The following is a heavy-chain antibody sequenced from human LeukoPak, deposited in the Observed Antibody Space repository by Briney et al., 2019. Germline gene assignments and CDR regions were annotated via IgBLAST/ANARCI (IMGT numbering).Heavy chain of an antibody. CDR1: GFTFSIYA. D-gene: IGHD5-12*01. V-gene: IGHV3-23*01. Sequence: GGSLRLSCSASGFTFSIYAMGWVRQGPVRGLEWVASISGSSHITTYTDSLKGRFTISRDNSKNTLYLQFNSLRDDDTALYYCGKYLQPSGFPYALDTWGQGTMVTVSS. J-gene: IGHJ3*02. CDR2: ISGSSHIT. CDR3: GKYLQPSGFPYALDT.